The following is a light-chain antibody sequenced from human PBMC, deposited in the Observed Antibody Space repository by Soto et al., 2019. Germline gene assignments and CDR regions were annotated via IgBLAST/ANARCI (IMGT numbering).Light chain of an antibody. Sequence: QSALTQPRSVSGSPGQSVTISCTGTNSDVGTFYFVSWYQQYPDKGPKLIIYDVTERPSGVPDRFSGSKSGNTASLTISGLQAEDEADYYCCSYAGSYTYVFGSGTKXTV. CDR3: CSYAGSYTYV. CDR1: NSDVGTFYF. CDR2: DVT. J-gene: IGLJ1*01. V-gene: IGLV2-11*01.